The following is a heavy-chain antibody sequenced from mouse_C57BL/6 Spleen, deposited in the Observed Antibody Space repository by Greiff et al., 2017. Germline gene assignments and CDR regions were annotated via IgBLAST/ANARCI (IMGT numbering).Heavy chain of an antibody. D-gene: IGHD2-3*01. J-gene: IGHJ3*01. CDR1: GFTFSSYT. V-gene: IGHV5-9*01. CDR2: ISGGGGNT. Sequence: DVKLVESGGGLVKPGGSLKLSCAASGFTFSSYTMSWVRQTPEKRLEWVATISGGGGNTYYPDSVKGRFTISRDNAKNTLYLQMSSLRSEDTALYYCARQDGYWFAYWGQGTLVTVSA. CDR3: ARQDGYWFAY.